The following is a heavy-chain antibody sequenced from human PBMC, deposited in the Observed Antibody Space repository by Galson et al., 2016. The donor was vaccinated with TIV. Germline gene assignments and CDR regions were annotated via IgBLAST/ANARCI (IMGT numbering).Heavy chain of an antibody. CDR3: TKVPSSGFSYYHGLDV. J-gene: IGHJ6*02. CDR1: GFTFSSFA. CDR2: MSAGGGRT. D-gene: IGHD3-22*01. V-gene: IGHV3-23*01. Sequence: SLRLSCAASGFTFSSFAVSWVRQAPGKGLEWVSGMSAGGGRTNYAESVKGRFTISRDNPKNTLYLQMSSLRAEDTAVYYCTKVPSSGFSYYHGLDVWGQGTTVTVSS.